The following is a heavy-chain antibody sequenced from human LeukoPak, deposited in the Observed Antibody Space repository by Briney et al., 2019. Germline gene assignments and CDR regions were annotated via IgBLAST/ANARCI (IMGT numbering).Heavy chain of an antibody. V-gene: IGHV4-34*09. CDR2: INHSGST. CDR1: GGSFSGYY. J-gene: IGHJ4*02. Sequence: PSETLSLTCTVYGGSFSGYYWSWIRQPPGKGLEWIGEINHSGSTNYNPSLKSRVTISVDTSKNQFSLKLSSVTAADTAVYYCAREGSYCGGDCYPYFDYWGQGTLVTVSS. D-gene: IGHD2-21*02. CDR3: AREGSYCGGDCYPYFDY.